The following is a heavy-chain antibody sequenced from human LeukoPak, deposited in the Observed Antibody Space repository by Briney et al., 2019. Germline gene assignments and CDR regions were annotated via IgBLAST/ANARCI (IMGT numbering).Heavy chain of an antibody. CDR1: GFTFSSYA. CDR3: APGAYSSSWFWFDP. CDR2: ISGSGGST. J-gene: IGHJ5*02. D-gene: IGHD6-13*01. Sequence: GGSLRLSCAASGFTFSSYAMSWVRQAPGKGLEWVSAISGSGGSTYYADSVKGRFTISRDNSKNTLYLQMDSLRAEDTAVYHCAPGAYSSSWFWFDPWGQGTLVTVSS. V-gene: IGHV3-23*01.